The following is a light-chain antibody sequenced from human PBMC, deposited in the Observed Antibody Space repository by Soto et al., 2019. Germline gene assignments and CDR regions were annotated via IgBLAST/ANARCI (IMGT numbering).Light chain of an antibody. CDR2: GAS. CDR1: QGVSSSY. V-gene: IGKV3-20*01. CDR3: QQYGSSPGT. Sequence: DIVLTQSPGPLSLSPGERATLSCMASQGVSSSYLAWYQQKPGQAPRLIIYGASSRATGIPDRFSGSRSGTDCTLTISRLEPEDVAVYYCQQYGSSPGTFGQGTKVDIK. J-gene: IGKJ1*01.